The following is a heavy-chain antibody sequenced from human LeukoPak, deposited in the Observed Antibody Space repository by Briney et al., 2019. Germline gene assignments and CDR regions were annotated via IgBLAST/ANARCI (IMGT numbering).Heavy chain of an antibody. J-gene: IGHJ4*02. Sequence: AASVKVSCKASGGTFSSYAISWVRQAPGQGLECMGGIIPIFGTANYAQKFQGRVTITTDESTSTAYMELSSLRSEDTAVYYCATSYGSGSAFDYWGQRTLVTVSS. CDR1: GGTFSSYA. CDR2: IIPIFGTA. V-gene: IGHV1-69*05. CDR3: ATSYGSGSAFDY. D-gene: IGHD3-10*01.